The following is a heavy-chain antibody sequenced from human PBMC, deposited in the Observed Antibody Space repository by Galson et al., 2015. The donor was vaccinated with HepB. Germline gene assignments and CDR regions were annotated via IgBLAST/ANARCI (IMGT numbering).Heavy chain of an antibody. CDR1: GFTFSSYS. Sequence: CAASGFTFSSYSMNWVRQAPGKGLEWVSSISRSSSYIYYADSVKGRFTISRDNAKNSLYLQMNSLRAEDTAVYYCARDRGYYGSGSYYNGNWYFDVWGRGTLVTVSS. V-gene: IGHV3-21*01. D-gene: IGHD3-10*01. CDR3: ARDRGYYGSGSYYNGNWYFDV. CDR2: ISRSSSYI. J-gene: IGHJ2*01.